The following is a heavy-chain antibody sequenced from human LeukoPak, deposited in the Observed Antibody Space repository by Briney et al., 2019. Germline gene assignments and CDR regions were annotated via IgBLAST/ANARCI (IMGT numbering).Heavy chain of an antibody. CDR3: ARPPTSAGDAFDI. J-gene: IGHJ3*02. Sequence: KPGESLRTSCKCSGYSFTSYWISWVRQMPGKGLEWMGRIDPSDSCTNYSPSFQGHVTISADKSISTAYLQWSSLKASDTAMYYCARPPTSAGDAFDIWGQGTMVTVSS. D-gene: IGHD3-10*01. V-gene: IGHV5-10-1*01. CDR2: IDPSDSCT. CDR1: GYSFTSYW.